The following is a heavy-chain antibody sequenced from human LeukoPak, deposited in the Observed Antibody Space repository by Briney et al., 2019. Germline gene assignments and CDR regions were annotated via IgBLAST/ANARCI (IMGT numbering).Heavy chain of an antibody. Sequence: GGSLRLSCAVSGITLSNYGMSWVRQAPGKGLEWVSAISGSGGSTYYADSVKGRFTISRDSSKNTLYLQMNSLRAEDTAVYYCAKVEGGWTAAGPNFDYWGQGTLVTVSS. V-gene: IGHV3-23*01. CDR1: GITLSNYG. J-gene: IGHJ4*02. D-gene: IGHD6-13*01. CDR2: ISGSGGST. CDR3: AKVEGGWTAAGPNFDY.